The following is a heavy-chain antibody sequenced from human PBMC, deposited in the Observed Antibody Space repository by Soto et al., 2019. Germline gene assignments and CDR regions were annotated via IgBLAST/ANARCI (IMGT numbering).Heavy chain of an antibody. V-gene: IGHV1-18*01. D-gene: IGHD4-17*01. CDR3: ARDTYTTTTEMEY. J-gene: IGHJ4*02. Sequence: QVQLVQSEAEVKKPGASVKVSCKASGYIFTNYGISWVRQAPGQGLEWMGWISAYSGHSSYPQKSQDRVTMTTDASTSTAYMDLRSLTSDDTAVYYRARDTYTTTTEMEYWGQGTLVTVS. CDR1: GYIFTNYG. CDR2: ISAYSGHS.